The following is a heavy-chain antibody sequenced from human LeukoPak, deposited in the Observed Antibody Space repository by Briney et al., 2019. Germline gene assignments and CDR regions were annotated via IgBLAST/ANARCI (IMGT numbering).Heavy chain of an antibody. D-gene: IGHD6-6*01. J-gene: IGHJ4*02. V-gene: IGHV4-59*01. Sequence: SGTLSLTCSVSGGSISSYYWSWIRQPPGKGLEWIGYIYYSGSTNYNPSLKSRVTISVDTSKNQFSLKLSSVTAADTAVYYCARLQYSSSSANFDYWGQGTLVTVSS. CDR3: ARLQYSSSSANFDY. CDR2: IYYSGST. CDR1: GGSISSYY.